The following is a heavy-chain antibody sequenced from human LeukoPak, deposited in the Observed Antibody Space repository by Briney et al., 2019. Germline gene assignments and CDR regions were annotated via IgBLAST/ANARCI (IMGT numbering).Heavy chain of an antibody. CDR2: INPKSGAT. Sequence: ASVKVSCKASGYTFTGYYIHWVRQAPGQGLEWLGWINPKSGATQYSKTFQGRVTMTRDTSMSTVYMEMSGLKSDDTAAYYCARDFGGVAAFDVWGQGTMVTVFS. D-gene: IGHD3-16*01. J-gene: IGHJ3*01. CDR1: GYTFTGYY. V-gene: IGHV1-2*02. CDR3: ARDFGGVAAFDV.